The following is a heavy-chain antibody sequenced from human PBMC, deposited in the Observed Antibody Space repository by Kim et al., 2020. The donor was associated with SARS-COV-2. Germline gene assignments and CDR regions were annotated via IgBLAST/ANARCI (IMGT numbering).Heavy chain of an antibody. CDR1: GYTFSAYF. CDR3: ARGESTTAWSADY. CDR2: LNPNTGDA. D-gene: IGHD1-1*01. V-gene: IGHV1-2*06. J-gene: IGHJ4*02. Sequence: ASVKVSCQASGYTFSAYFMHWVRQAPGQGLEWMGRLNPNTGDAEYAHRFEGRVTMTTVMSISTAYMEVTRLTSDDTAVYYCARGESTTAWSADYWGQGTL.